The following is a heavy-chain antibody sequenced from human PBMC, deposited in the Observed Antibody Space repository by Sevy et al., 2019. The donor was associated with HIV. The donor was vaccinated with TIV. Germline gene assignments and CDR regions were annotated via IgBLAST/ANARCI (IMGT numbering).Heavy chain of an antibody. CDR3: AKDQIKVDIVVVPAAHYYYYGMDV. V-gene: IGHV3-23*01. D-gene: IGHD2-2*01. Sequence: GGSLRLSCAASGFTFSSYAMSWVRQAPGKGLEWVSAISGSGGSTYYADSVKGRFTISRDNSKNTLYLQMNSLRAEDTAVYYWAKDQIKVDIVVVPAAHYYYYGMDVWGQGTTVTVSS. CDR1: GFTFSSYA. CDR2: ISGSGGST. J-gene: IGHJ6*02.